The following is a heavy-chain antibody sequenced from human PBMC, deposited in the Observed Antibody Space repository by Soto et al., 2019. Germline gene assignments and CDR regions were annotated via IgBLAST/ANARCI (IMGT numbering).Heavy chain of an antibody. J-gene: IGHJ4*02. D-gene: IGHD3-22*01. CDR2: IIPILGIA. CDR3: ARGDYDSSGYDY. V-gene: IGHV1-69*02. CDR1: GGTFSSYT. Sequence: QVQLVQSGAEVKKPGSSVKVSCKASGGTFSSYTISWVRQAPGQGLEWMGRIIPILGIANYAQKFQGRVTITADKATSTAYMELSSLRSEDTAVYYCARGDYDSSGYDYWGQGTLVTVSS.